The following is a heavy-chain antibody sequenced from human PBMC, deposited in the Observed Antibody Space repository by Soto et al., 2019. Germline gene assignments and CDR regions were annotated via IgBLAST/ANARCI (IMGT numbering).Heavy chain of an antibody. CDR3: ARDGSGWYYDY. CDR2: IYSGGST. D-gene: IGHD6-19*01. Sequence: EVQLVESGGGLVQPGGSLRLSCAASGFTVSSNYMSWVRQAPGKGLEWVSVIYSGGSTYYADYVKCRFTISRDNSKNTLYLQMNSLRAEDTAVYYCARDGSGWYYDYWGQGTLVTVSS. CDR1: GFTVSSNY. J-gene: IGHJ4*02. V-gene: IGHV3-66*01.